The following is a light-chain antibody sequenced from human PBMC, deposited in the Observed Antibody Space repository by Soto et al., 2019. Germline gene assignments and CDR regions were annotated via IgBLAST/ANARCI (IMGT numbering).Light chain of an antibody. CDR1: TSDVGAYNH. V-gene: IGLV2-14*01. CDR3: NSYTGGSPPYV. CDR2: EVS. Sequence: QSALTQPASVSGSPGQSITISCTGTTSDVGAYNHVSWYQQYPGKAPKLMIYEVSYRPSGVSNRFSASKSGNTASLTISGLQAEDEADDYCNSYTGGSPPYVFGAGTKLTVL. J-gene: IGLJ1*01.